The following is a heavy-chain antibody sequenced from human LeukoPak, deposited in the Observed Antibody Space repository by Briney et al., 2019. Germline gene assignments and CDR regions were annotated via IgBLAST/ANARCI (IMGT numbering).Heavy chain of an antibody. J-gene: IGHJ4*02. V-gene: IGHV3-21*01. CDR2: ISRSSSYI. CDR1: GFTFSSYS. CDR3: AVRRGIYY. Sequence: GWALRLSCACSGFTFSSYSMNWVGQGPGKGVEWVSSISRSSSYIYYADSVKGRFTISRDNAKHSLYLQMNSLRAEDTAVYYCAVRRGIYYWGQGTLVTVSS.